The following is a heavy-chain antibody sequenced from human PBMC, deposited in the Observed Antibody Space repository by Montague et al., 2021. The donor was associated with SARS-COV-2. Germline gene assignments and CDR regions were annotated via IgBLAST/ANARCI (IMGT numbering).Heavy chain of an antibody. CDR3: ARHNDGYNRSYYFGY. CDR1: GGSISSTNYY. D-gene: IGHD5-24*01. Sequence: SETLSLTCTVSGGSISSTNYYWGLIRQPPGKGLEWIGSIYYSGTTHYNPSLKSRVTMSVDTSKSLFSLELSSVTAADTALYYCARHNDGYNRSYYFGYWGQGTLVTVSS. J-gene: IGHJ4*02. CDR2: IYYSGTT. V-gene: IGHV4-39*01.